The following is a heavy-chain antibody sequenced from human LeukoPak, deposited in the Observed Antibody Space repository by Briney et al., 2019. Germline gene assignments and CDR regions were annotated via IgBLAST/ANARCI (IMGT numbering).Heavy chain of an antibody. CDR1: GGSISSYY. CDR3: ASQIPAADMGSFDP. Sequence: SETLSLTCTVSGGSISSYYWSWIRQPPGKGLEWIGYIYYSGSTNYNPSLKSRVTISVDTSKNQFSLKLSSVTAADTVVYYCASQIPAADMGSFDPWGQGTLVTVSS. CDR2: IYYSGST. J-gene: IGHJ5*02. V-gene: IGHV4-59*01. D-gene: IGHD2-2*01.